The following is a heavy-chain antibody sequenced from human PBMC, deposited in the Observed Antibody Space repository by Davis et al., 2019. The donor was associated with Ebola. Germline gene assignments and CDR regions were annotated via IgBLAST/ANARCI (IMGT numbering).Heavy chain of an antibody. Sequence: PSETLSLTCAVYGGSFSGYYWSWIRQPPGKGLEWIGEINHSGSTNYNPSLKSRVTISVDTSKNQFSLKLSSVTAADTAVYYCGRYVRGYNWFDPWGQGTLVTVSS. CDR1: GGSFSGYY. J-gene: IGHJ5*02. CDR3: GRYVRGYNWFDP. D-gene: IGHD3-10*02. CDR2: INHSGST. V-gene: IGHV4-34*01.